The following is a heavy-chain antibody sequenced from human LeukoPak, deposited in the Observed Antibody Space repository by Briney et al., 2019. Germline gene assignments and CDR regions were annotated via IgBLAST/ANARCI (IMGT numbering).Heavy chain of an antibody. CDR2: ITGSGDST. CDR3: AKWGDYDILTGYYVSDF. J-gene: IGHJ4*02. Sequence: GGSLRLSCAASGFIFRNYAMSWVRQAPGKGLEWVSAITGSGDSTCYADSVKGRFTISRDNSKNTLYVEMNTLRAEDTAVYYCAKWGDYDILTGYYVSDFWGQGTLVTVSS. D-gene: IGHD3-9*01. V-gene: IGHV3-23*01. CDR1: GFIFRNYA.